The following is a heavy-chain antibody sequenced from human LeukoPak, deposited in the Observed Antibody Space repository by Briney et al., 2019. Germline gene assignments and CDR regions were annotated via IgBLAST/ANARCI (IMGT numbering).Heavy chain of an antibody. J-gene: IGHJ4*02. CDR1: GGTFSSYA. CDR3: ARDDLPYYGSGRSFDY. D-gene: IGHD3-10*01. V-gene: IGHV1-69*05. Sequence: SVKVSCKASGGTFSSYAISWVRQAPGQELEWMGGIIPIFGTANYAQKFQGRVTITTDESTSTAYMELSSLRSEDTAVYYCARDDLPYYGSGRSFDYWGQGTLVTVSS. CDR2: IIPIFGTA.